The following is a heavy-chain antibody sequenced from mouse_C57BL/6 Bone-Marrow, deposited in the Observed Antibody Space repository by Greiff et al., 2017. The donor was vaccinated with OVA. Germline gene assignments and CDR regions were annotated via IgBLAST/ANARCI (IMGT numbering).Heavy chain of an antibody. CDR1: GFTFSDYY. CDR3: CSVPYGSILYYYAMDY. V-gene: IGHV5-16*01. D-gene: IGHD1-1*01. J-gene: IGHJ4*01. Sequence: EVMLVESEGGLVQPGSSMKLSCTASGFTFSDYYMAWVRQVPEKGLEWVANINYDGSSTYYLDSLKSRFIISRDNTDNSQCLQISRLKSEDTDTYYCCSVPYGSILYYYAMDYWGPGTSVTGSS. CDR2: INYDGSST.